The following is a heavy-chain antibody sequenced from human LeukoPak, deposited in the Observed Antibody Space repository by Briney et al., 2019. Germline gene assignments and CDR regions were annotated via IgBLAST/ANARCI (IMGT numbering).Heavy chain of an antibody. CDR3: ARGLKIQPGADAFDI. CDR2: IYYSGNT. Sequence: PSETLSLTCTVSSGSIISSNHYWGWIRQTPGKGPEWIGGIYYSGNTYYNPSLKSRVTISVDTSKNQFSLKLSSVTAADTAVYYCARGLKIQPGADAFDIWGQGTMVTVSS. J-gene: IGHJ3*02. V-gene: IGHV4-39*07. CDR1: SGSIISSNHY. D-gene: IGHD5-18*01.